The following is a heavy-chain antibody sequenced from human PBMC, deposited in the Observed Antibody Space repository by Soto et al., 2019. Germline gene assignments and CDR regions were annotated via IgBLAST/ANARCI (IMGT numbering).Heavy chain of an antibody. V-gene: IGHV3-21*01. CDR2: ISSSSSYI. J-gene: IGHJ6*03. Sequence: GGSLRLSCAASGFTFSSYSMNWVRQAPGKGLEWVSSISSSSSYIYYADSVKGRFTISRDNAKNSLYLQMNSLRAEDTAVYYCARVRYYYGSGSYCMDVWGKGTTVTVSS. CDR1: GFTFSSYS. CDR3: ARVRYYYGSGSYCMDV. D-gene: IGHD3-10*01.